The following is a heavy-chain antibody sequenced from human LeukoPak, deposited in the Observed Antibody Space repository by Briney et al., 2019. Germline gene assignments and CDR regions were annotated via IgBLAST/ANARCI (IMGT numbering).Heavy chain of an antibody. CDR1: GYTFTSYD. Sequence: ASVKVSCKASGYTFTSYDINWVRQATGQGLEWMGWMNPNSGNTGYAQKFQGRVTMTRNTSISTAYMELSSLRSEDTAVYYCARYCSSTSCYGRYFDCWGQGTLVTVSS. V-gene: IGHV1-8*01. CDR2: MNPNSGNT. CDR3: ARYCSSTSCYGRYFDC. D-gene: IGHD2-2*01. J-gene: IGHJ4*02.